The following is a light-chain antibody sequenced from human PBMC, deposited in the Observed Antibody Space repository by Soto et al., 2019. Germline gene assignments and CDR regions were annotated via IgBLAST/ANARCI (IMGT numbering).Light chain of an antibody. J-gene: IGLJ3*02. CDR2: LNSDGSH. CDR1: SGHSSYA. CDR3: QTWDTGIKV. V-gene: IGLV4-69*01. Sequence: QPVLTQSPSASASLGASVKLTCTLSSGHSSYAIAWHQQQPEKGPRYLMKLNSDGSHNKGDGIPDRFSGSSSGAERYLTISSLQSDDEADYYCQTWDTGIKVFGGGTQLTVL.